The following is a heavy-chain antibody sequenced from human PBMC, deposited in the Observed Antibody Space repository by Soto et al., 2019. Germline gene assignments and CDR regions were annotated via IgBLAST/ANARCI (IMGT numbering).Heavy chain of an antibody. J-gene: IGHJ4*02. V-gene: IGHV3-30-3*01. CDR1: GFTFSSYA. D-gene: IGHD5-18*01. CDR2: ISYDGSNK. Sequence: GGSLRLSCAASGFTFSSYAMHWVRQAPGKGLEWVAVISYDGSNKYYADSVKGRFTISRDNSKNTLYLQMNSLRAEDTAVYYCARGQVGYSYGDNYWGQGTLVTVS. CDR3: ARGQVGYSYGDNY.